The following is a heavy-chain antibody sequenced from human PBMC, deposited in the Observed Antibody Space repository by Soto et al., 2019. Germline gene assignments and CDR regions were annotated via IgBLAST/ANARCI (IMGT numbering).Heavy chain of an antibody. CDR2: ISYDGSNK. D-gene: IGHD6-13*01. CDR3: ARDGSSFSMGNWFDP. J-gene: IGHJ5*02. V-gene: IGHV3-30-3*01. CDR1: GFTFSSYA. Sequence: GGSLRLSCAASGFTFSSYAMHWFRQAPGKGLEWVAVISYDGSNKYYADSVKGRFTISRDNSKNTLYLQMNSLRAEDTAVYYCARDGSSFSMGNWFDPWGQGTLVTVSS.